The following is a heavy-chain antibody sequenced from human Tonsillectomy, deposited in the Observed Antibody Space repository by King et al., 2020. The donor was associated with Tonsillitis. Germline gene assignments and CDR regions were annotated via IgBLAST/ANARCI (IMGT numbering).Heavy chain of an antibody. CDR2: IIPIFVTA. CDR1: GGTFNSYA. V-gene: IGHV1-69*06. CDR3: ARYVPPGLTIFGVPPRTVDT. D-gene: IGHD3-3*01. Sequence: VQLVQSGAEVKKPGSSVKVSCKASGGTFNSYAISWVRQAPGQGLEWMGGIIPIFVTANYAQKFQGRVTITADKSTSTAYMELSSPRSEDTAVYYCARYVPPGLTIFGVPPRTVDTWGEEAILTVSS. J-gene: IGHJ3*02.